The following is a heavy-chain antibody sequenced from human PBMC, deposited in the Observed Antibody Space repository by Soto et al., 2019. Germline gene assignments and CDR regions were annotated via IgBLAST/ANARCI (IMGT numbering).Heavy chain of an antibody. CDR2: IIPIFGTA. D-gene: IGHD3-3*01. V-gene: IGHV1-69*13. Sequence: ASVKVSCKASGGTFSSYAISWVRQAPGQGLEWMGGIIPIFGTANYAQKFQGRVTITADESTSTAYMELSSLRSEDTAVYYCARGRVNYDFWSGYSSFDYWGQGTLVTVSS. J-gene: IGHJ4*02. CDR1: GGTFSSYA. CDR3: ARGRVNYDFWSGYSSFDY.